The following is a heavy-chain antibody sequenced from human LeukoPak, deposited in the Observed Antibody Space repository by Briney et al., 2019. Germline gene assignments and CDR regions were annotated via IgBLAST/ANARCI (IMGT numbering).Heavy chain of an antibody. CDR1: GFTFSSNA. V-gene: IGHV3-23*01. Sequence: QPGGSLRLSCAASGFTFSSNAMSWVRPAPGKGREWVSAISGSGGDTYYADSVKGRFTISRDNSKNTLYLQMNSLRAEDTAVYYCAKDPDLGALPPCCGQGTLVTVSS. D-gene: IGHD1-26*01. CDR3: AKDPDLGALPPC. J-gene: IGHJ4*02. CDR2: ISGSGGDT.